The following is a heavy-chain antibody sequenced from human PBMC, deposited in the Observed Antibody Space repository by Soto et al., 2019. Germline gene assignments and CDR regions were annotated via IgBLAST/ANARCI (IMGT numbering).Heavy chain of an antibody. D-gene: IGHD1-26*01. CDR2: IYYSGTT. CDR1: GYSISSSNW. V-gene: IGHV4-28*01. J-gene: IGHJ4*02. Sequence: QVQLQESGPGLVKPSDTLSLTCAVSGYSISSSNWWGWIRQPPGKGLEWIGYIYYSGTTFYNPSLKSRVTMSVDTSKNQFSLKLTSVTAVATAVYYWARREIQGPIDYWGQGTLVTVSS. CDR3: ARREIQGPIDY.